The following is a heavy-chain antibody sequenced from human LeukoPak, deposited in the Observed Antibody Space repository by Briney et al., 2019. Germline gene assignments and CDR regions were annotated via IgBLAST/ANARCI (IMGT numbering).Heavy chain of an antibody. CDR2: ISGSGGST. CDR1: GFTFSSYA. D-gene: IGHD6-19*01. CDR3: AKDASYSSGWYPEYFQH. Sequence: GGSLRLSCAASGFTFSSYAMSWVRQAPGKGLGWFSAISGSGGSTYYADSEKGRFTISRDNSKNTLYLQMNSLRAEDTAVYYCAKDASYSSGWYPEYFQHWGQGTLVTVSS. J-gene: IGHJ1*01. V-gene: IGHV3-23*01.